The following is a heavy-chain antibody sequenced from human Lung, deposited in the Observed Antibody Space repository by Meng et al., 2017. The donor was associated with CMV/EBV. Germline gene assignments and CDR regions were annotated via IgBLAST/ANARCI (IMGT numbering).Heavy chain of an antibody. CDR1: GFIFSDYG. CDR2: ISGSGGRT. D-gene: IGHD4-11*01. V-gene: IGHV3-23*01. CDR3: AKDRGDYSNFRFDP. J-gene: IGHJ5*02. Sequence: GGSLRLXCAASGFIFSDYGMSWVRQVPGKGLEWLSGISGSGGRTYYAEAIKGRFTISRDNSKNTIYLQMDNLRAEDTAVYYCAKDRGDYSNFRFDPWGQGTLVPVPS.